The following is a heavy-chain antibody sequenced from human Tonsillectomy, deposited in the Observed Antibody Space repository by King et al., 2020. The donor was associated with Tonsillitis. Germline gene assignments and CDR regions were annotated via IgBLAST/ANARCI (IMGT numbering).Heavy chain of an antibody. CDR1: GFTFSNYG. CDR3: ANEGAETSLGGYFDY. Sequence: QLVQSGGGVVQPGRSLRLSCAASGFTFSNYGMHWVRQAPGKGLEWVAVISYDVSNKYYADFVKGRFTISRDNSKNTLYLQMNSLRTEDTAVYSCANEGAETSLGGYFDYWGQGTLVTVSS. CDR2: ISYDVSNK. J-gene: IGHJ4*02. D-gene: IGHD3-16*01. V-gene: IGHV3-30*18.